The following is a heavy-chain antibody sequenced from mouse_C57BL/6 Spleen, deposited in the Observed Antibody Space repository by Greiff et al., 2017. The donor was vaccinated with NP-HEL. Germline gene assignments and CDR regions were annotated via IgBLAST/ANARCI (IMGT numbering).Heavy chain of an antibody. CDR2: IWGGGRT. D-gene: IGHD2-4*01. V-gene: IGHV2-9*01. CDR1: GFSLTSYG. J-gene: IGHJ3*01. CDR3: AKHGPDYDRFAY. Sequence: VKLQESGPGLVAPSQSLSITCTVSGFSLTSYGVVWVRQPPGKGLEWLGVIWGGGRTNYNSALMSRLSISKDNSKSQVYLKMNSLQTDDTAMYYCAKHGPDYDRFAYWGQGTLVTVSA.